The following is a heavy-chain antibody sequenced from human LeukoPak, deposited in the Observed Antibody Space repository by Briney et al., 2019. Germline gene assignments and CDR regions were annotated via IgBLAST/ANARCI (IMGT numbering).Heavy chain of an antibody. CDR2: IYHSGST. CDR1: GGSISSSNW. CDR3: AREGITTVFGYYYYYMDV. D-gene: IGHD3-10*01. V-gene: IGHV4-4*02. J-gene: IGHJ6*03. Sequence: SETLSLTCAVSGGSISSSNWWSWVRQPPGKGLEWMGEIYHSGSTNYNPSLKSRVTISVDKSKNKFSLKLSSVTAADTAVYYCAREGITTVFGYYYYYMDVWGKGTTVTVSS.